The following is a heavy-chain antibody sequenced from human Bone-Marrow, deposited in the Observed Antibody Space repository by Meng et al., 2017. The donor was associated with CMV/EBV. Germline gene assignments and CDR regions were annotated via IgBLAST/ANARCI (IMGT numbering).Heavy chain of an antibody. V-gene: IGHV3-23*01. Sequence: RGSLRRTCAASGFTFSSYAMSWVRQAPGKGLEWVSAISGSGGSTYYADSVKGRFTISRDKSEITLYLQMNSLSAEETAMYYCASSSSSSAEEYFQHWGQGTLVTVSS. CDR2: ISGSGGST. CDR1: GFTFSSYA. CDR3: ASSSSSSAEEYFQH. J-gene: IGHJ1*01. D-gene: IGHD6-6*01.